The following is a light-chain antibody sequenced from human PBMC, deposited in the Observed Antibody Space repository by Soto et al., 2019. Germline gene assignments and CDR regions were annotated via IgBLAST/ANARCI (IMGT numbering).Light chain of an antibody. CDR3: QVCDSSVDRVAV. Sequence: SYELTQPPSVSVAPGQPARITCGGDNIGLKSVHCYRQKPGLAPVMVVYVDYDRPSGIPERFSGSNFGNTATLTISGVEAGDEADYYWQVCDSSVDRVAVFGGGTKLTVL. CDR2: VDY. J-gene: IGLJ2*01. CDR1: NIGLKS. V-gene: IGLV3-21*02.